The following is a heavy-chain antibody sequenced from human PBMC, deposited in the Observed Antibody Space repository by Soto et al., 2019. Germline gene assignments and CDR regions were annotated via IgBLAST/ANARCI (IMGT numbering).Heavy chain of an antibody. CDR2: INREGGEE. Sequence: DVQLMESGRGLVQPGGSLRLSCAASGFTFRNYWMTWVRQAPGKALEWVANINREGGEEHYVDSVKGRFSVSRDNAKEALYLQMNSLKIEDTAVYYCARDATYRASGFYYDVFDVWGQGSMVTVSS. V-gene: IGHV3-7*04. CDR3: ARDATYRASGFYYDVFDV. CDR1: GFTFRNYW. D-gene: IGHD3-22*01. J-gene: IGHJ3*01.